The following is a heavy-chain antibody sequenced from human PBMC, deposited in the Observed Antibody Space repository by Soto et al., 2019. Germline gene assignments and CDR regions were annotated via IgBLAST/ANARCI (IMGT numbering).Heavy chain of an antibody. J-gene: IGHJ6*02. CDR2: IDPSDSYT. Sequence: PGESLKISCKGSGYSFTSYWISWVRQMPGKGLEWMGRIDPSDSYTNYSPSFQGHVTISADKSISTAYLQWSSLKASDTAMYYSARETKGYYYYYGMDVWGQGTTVTVSS. CDR1: GYSFTSYW. V-gene: IGHV5-10-1*01. D-gene: IGHD1-7*01. CDR3: ARETKGYYYYYGMDV.